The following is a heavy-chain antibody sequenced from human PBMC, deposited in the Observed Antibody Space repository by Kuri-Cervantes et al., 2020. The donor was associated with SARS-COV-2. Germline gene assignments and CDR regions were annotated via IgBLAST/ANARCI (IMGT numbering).Heavy chain of an antibody. CDR3: ARHGYPHSRSSIDY. CDR1: GGSISSSSYY. V-gene: IGHV4-39*01. J-gene: IGHJ4*02. Sequence: GSLRLSCTVSGGSISSSSYYWGWIRQPPGKGLEWIGSFYYSGSTYYNPSLKSRFTITVDTSKNQFSLKLISVTAADTAVYYCARHGYPHSRSSIDYWGQGTLVTVSS. CDR2: FYYSGST. D-gene: IGHD5-12*01.